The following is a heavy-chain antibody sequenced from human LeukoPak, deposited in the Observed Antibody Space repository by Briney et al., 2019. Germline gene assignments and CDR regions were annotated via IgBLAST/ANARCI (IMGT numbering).Heavy chain of an antibody. CDR2: ISGSGGST. CDR3: AKELGMIVVEGPIDY. CDR1: GFTFSSYA. J-gene: IGHJ4*02. Sequence: GGSLRLSWAASGFTFSSYAMSWVRQAPGKGLEWVSAISGSGGSTYYADSVKGRFTISRDNSKNTLYLQMNSLRAEDTAVYYCAKELGMIVVEGPIDYWGQGTLVTVSS. D-gene: IGHD3-22*01. V-gene: IGHV3-23*01.